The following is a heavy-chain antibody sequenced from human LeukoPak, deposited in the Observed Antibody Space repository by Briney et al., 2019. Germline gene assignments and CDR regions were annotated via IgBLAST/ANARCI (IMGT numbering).Heavy chain of an antibody. CDR2: ISYDGSNK. CDR3: ARDYPPWRRFTISPEGDGMDV. D-gene: IGHD3-9*01. J-gene: IGHJ6*02. CDR1: GFTFSSYA. Sequence: PGGSLRLSCAASGFTFSSYAMHWVRLAPGKGLEWVAVISYDGSNKYNADSVKGRFTISRDNSKNTLYLQMNNLRAEDTAVYYCARDYPPWRRFTISPEGDGMDVWGQGTTVTVSS. V-gene: IGHV3-30*04.